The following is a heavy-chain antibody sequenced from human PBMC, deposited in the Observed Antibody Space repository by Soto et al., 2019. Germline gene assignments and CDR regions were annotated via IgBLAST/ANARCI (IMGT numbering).Heavy chain of an antibody. CDR1: GGSISSNNW. Sequence: QVQLQESGPGLVKPSETLSLTCAVSGGSISSNNWWSWVRQTPGQGLEWIGEIYHSGSTNYNPSLKGRVTISLDKSNNQYSLSLTSMPAADTAVYHSARREGDCRRGSCPFYHAWRHGTLVDASS. CDR2: IYHSGST. V-gene: IGHV4-4*02. CDR3: ARREGDCRRGSCPFYHA. D-gene: IGHD2-15*01. J-gene: IGHJ5*01.